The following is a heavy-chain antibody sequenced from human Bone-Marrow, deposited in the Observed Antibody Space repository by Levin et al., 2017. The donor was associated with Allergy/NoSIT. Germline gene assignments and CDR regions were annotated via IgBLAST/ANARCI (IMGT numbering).Heavy chain of an antibody. CDR2: ISYDGSNK. J-gene: IGHJ4*02. V-gene: IGHV3-30*18. CDR1: GFTFSSYG. CDR3: AKDGELRISVVVPAEIDY. D-gene: IGHD2-2*01. Sequence: PGGSLRLSCAASGFTFSSYGMHWVRQAPGKGLEWVAVISYDGSNKYYADSVKGRFTISRDNSKNTLYLQMNSLRAEDTAVYYCAKDGELRISVVVPAEIDYWGQGTLVTVSS.